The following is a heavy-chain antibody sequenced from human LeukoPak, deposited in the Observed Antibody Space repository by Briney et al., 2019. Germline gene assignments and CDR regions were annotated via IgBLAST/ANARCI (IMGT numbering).Heavy chain of an antibody. CDR1: GFTFSNYN. CDR3: ARGYTYGYIDY. V-gene: IGHV3-48*04. Sequence: AGGSLRLSCAASGFTFSNYNMNWVRQAPGKGLEWVSYISSSSDTIYYADSVKGRFTISRDNAKNSLYLQMNSLRAEDTAVYYCARGYTYGYIDYWGQGTLVTVSS. D-gene: IGHD5-18*01. J-gene: IGHJ4*02. CDR2: ISSSSDTI.